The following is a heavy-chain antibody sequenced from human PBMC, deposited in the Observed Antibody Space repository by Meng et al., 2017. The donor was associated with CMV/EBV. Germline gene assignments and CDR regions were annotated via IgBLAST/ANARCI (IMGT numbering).Heavy chain of an antibody. CDR1: GFTFSRYW. J-gene: IGHJ6*02. Sequence: GESLKISCAASGFTFSRYWMHWVRQAPGKGLEWVSSISSSSSYIYYADSVKGRFTISRDNAKNSLYLQMNSLRAEDTAVYYCARDYDGSGEGYYYGMDVWGQGTTVTVSS. CDR2: ISSSSSYI. V-gene: IGHV3-21*01. D-gene: IGHD3-10*01. CDR3: ARDYDGSGEGYYYGMDV.